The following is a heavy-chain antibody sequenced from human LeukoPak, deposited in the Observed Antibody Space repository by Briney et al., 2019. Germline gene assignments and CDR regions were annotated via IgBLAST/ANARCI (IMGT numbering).Heavy chain of an antibody. V-gene: IGHV3-21*01. CDR2: ISSSSSYI. CDR1: GFTLSSYS. CDR3: ARDQSSNYYGSGSNFDY. D-gene: IGHD3-10*01. J-gene: IGHJ4*02. Sequence: GGSLRLSCAASGFTLSSYSMNWVRQAPGKGLEWVSSISSSSSYIYYADSVKGRFTISRDNAKNSLYLQMNSLRAEDTAVYYCARDQSSNYYGSGSNFDYWGQGTLVTVSS.